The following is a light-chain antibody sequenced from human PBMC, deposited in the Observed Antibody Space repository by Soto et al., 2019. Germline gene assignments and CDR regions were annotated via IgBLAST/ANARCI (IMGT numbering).Light chain of an antibody. V-gene: IGKV3-15*01. CDR2: GAS. CDR3: QQYGSSRT. Sequence: DIVMTQSPATLSVSPGERATLYCKASQRISSNLAWYQQKPGQPPRLLTYGASTRATGIPARFSGSGSGTDFTLTISRLEPEDFAVYYCQQYGSSRTFGQGTKVDIK. J-gene: IGKJ1*01. CDR1: QRISSN.